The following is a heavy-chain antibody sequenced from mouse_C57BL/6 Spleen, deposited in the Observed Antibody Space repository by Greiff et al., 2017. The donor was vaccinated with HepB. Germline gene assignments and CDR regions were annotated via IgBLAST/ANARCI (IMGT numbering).Heavy chain of an antibody. J-gene: IGHJ3*01. CDR2: ISSGGDYI. D-gene: IGHD1-1*01. CDR3: TRDPSYYYGSSYGFAY. CDR1: GFTFSSYA. Sequence: EVKLMESGEGLVKPGGSLKLSCAASGFTFSSYAMSWVRQTPEKRLEWVAYISSGGDYIYYADTVKGRFTISRDNARNTLYLQMSSLKSEDTAMYYCTRDPSYYYGSSYGFAYWGQGTLVTVSA. V-gene: IGHV5-9-1*02.